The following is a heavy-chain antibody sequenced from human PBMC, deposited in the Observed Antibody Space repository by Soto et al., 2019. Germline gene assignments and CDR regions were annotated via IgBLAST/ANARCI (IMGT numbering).Heavy chain of an antibody. CDR2: ISDSGAGT. J-gene: IGHJ4*02. CDR3: AKGLSNGRWYAAD. V-gene: IGHV3-23*01. CDR1: GFTFSSCV. D-gene: IGHD6-13*01. Sequence: EVHLLESGGGLVQPGESLRLSCGGSGFTFSSCVMTWVRQAPGKGLEWVSCISDSGAGTHYADSVKGRFTISRDNSKNTMYLQMNNLRAEDTGVYYCAKGLSNGRWYAADWGQGTLVTVPS.